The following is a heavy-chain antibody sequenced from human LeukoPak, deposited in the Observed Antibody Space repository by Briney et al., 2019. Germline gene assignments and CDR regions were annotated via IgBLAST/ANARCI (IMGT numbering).Heavy chain of an antibody. CDR1: GFTFSSYG. CDR2: IRYDGSNK. CDR3: AARYSSSWYVPYYYMDV. V-gene: IGHV3-30*02. D-gene: IGHD6-13*01. J-gene: IGHJ6*03. Sequence: QTGGSLRLSCAASGFTFSSYGMHWVRQAPGKGLEWVAFIRYDGSNKYYADSVKGRFTISRDNSKNTLYLQMNSLRAEDTAVYYCAARYSSSWYVPYYYMDVWGKGTTVTVSS.